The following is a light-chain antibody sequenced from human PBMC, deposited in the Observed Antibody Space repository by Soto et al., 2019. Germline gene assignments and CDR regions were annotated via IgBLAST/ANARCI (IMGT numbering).Light chain of an antibody. J-gene: IGLJ1*01. CDR3: SSYTSSSLYV. CDR1: SSDVCGYNY. Sequence: QSALTQPASVSGSPGQSITISCTGTSSDVCGYNYVSWYQQHPGKAPKLMIYDVSNRPSGVSNRFSGSKSGNTASLTISGIQAEDEADYYCSSYTSSSLYVFGTGTKLTVL. CDR2: DVS. V-gene: IGLV2-14*01.